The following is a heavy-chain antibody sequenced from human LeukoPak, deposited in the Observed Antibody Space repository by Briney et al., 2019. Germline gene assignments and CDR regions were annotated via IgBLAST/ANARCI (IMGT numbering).Heavy chain of an antibody. J-gene: IGHJ4*02. CDR2: INHSGST. CDR1: GGSFSGYH. CDR3: ARGPRRITMIVVVTYYFDY. D-gene: IGHD3-22*01. Sequence: SETLSLTCAVYGGSFSGYHWSWICQPPGKGLEWIGEINHSGSTNYNPSLKSRVTISVDTSKNQFSLELSSVTAADTAVYYCARGPRRITMIVVVTYYFDYWGQGTLVTVSS. V-gene: IGHV4-34*01.